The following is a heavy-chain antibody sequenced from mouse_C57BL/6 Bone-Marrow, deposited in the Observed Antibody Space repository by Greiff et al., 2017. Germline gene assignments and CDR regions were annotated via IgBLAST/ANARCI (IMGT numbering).Heavy chain of an antibody. D-gene: IGHD2-4*01. Sequence: DVQLQESGGGLVKPGGSLKLSCAASGFTFSDYGMHWVRQAPEKGLEWVAYISSGSSTISYADTVKGRFTISRDNAKNTLFLQMTSLRSEDTAMYYCARYDYGPPYAMDYWGQGTSVTVSS. J-gene: IGHJ4*01. V-gene: IGHV5-17*01. CDR3: ARYDYGPPYAMDY. CDR2: ISSGSSTI. CDR1: GFTFSDYG.